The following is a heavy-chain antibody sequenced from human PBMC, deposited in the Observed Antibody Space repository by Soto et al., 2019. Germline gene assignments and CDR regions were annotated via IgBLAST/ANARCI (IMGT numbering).Heavy chain of an antibody. CDR3: ANQPSYNWTDYLFDY. Sequence: GGSLRLSCAASGFTFSSYAMSWVRQAPGKGLEWVSAISGSGGSTYYADSVKGRFTISRDNSKNTLYLQMNSLRAEDTAVYYCANQPSYNWTDYLFDYWGQGSLVIVSS. J-gene: IGHJ4*02. D-gene: IGHD1-1*01. CDR1: GFTFSSYA. CDR2: ISGSGGST. V-gene: IGHV3-23*01.